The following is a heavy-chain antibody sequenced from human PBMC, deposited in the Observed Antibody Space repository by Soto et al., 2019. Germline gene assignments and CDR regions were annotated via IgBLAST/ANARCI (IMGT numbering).Heavy chain of an antibody. CDR1: RASISTGGYY. D-gene: IGHD3-9*01. CDR3: ARRPGYYDILTGYTTYSFDS. CDR2: FYYRGST. J-gene: IGHJ4*02. V-gene: IGHV4-31*03. Sequence: SKTLSLTCTVSRASISTGGYYWNWIRQHPGKGLEWIGYFYYRGSTCYNPSLKSRVTISLNTPKNQFSLKLSSVTAADTAVYYCARRPGYYDILTGYTTYSFDSWGQGILVT.